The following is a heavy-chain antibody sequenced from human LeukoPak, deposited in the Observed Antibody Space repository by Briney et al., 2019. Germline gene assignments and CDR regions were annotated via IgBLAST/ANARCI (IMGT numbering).Heavy chain of an antibody. V-gene: IGHV4-39*01. Sequence: SETLSLTCTVSGGSISSSSYYWGWIRQPPGKGLEWIGSIYYSGSTYYNPSLKGRVTISVDTSKNQFSLKLSSVTAADTAVYYCARHDAYYDFWSGITWFDPWGQGTLVTVSS. D-gene: IGHD3-3*01. CDR1: GGSISSSSYY. J-gene: IGHJ5*02. CDR2: IYYSGST. CDR3: ARHDAYYDFWSGITWFDP.